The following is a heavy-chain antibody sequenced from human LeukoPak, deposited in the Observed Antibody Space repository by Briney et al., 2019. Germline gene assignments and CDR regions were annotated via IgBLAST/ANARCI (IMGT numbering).Heavy chain of an antibody. D-gene: IGHD3-22*01. Sequence: SETLSLTCTVSGGSISSYYWSWIRQPPGKGLEWIGYIYYSGSTNYNPSLKSRVTISVDTSKNQFSLKLSSVTAADTAVYYCARVPDYDSSGFPDYWGQGTLVTVSS. J-gene: IGHJ4*02. CDR3: ARVPDYDSSGFPDY. CDR1: GGSISSYY. CDR2: IYYSGST. V-gene: IGHV4-59*01.